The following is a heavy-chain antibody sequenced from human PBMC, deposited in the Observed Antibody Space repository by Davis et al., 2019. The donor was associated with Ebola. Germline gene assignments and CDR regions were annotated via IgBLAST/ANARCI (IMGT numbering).Heavy chain of an antibody. V-gene: IGHV3-33*01. CDR3: EIGKDSSGYLLRQNDAFDI. CDR1: GFTFSSYG. J-gene: IGHJ3*02. Sequence: GGSLTLSCAASGFTFSSYGMHWVRHAPGKGLEWVAVICYDGSNKYYADSVKGRFTISRKNSKNTLYLQMNSLRAEETDVYYWEIGKDSSGYLLRQNDAFDIWGQGTMVTVSS. CDR2: ICYDGSNK. D-gene: IGHD3-22*01.